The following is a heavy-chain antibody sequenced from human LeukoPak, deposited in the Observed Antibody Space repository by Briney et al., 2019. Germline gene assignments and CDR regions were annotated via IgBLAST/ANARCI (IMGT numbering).Heavy chain of an antibody. CDR1: GFTVSSNY. D-gene: IGHD4-17*01. V-gene: IGHV3-66*01. Sequence: GGSLRLSCAASGFTVSSNYMSWVRQAPGKGLEWVSVIYSGGSTYYADSVRGRFTISRDNSKNTLYLQMNSLRAEDTAVYYCARVDYGDYGFDYWGQGTLVTVSS. CDR3: ARVDYGDYGFDY. CDR2: IYSGGST. J-gene: IGHJ4*02.